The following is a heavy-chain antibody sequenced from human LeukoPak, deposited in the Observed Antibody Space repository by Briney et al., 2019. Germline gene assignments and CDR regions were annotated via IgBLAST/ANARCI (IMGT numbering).Heavy chain of an antibody. V-gene: IGHV4-4*09. J-gene: IGHJ6*03. CDR3: ARQGNWNYYCYMDV. CDR1: GGSISSYY. Sequence: SESLSLTCTVSGGSISSYYWSWIRQPPGKGLEWIGYIYTSGSTNYNPSLKSRVTISVDTSKNQFSLKLSSVTAADTAVYYCARQGNWNYYCYMDVWGKGTTVTVSS. D-gene: IGHD1-20*01. CDR2: IYTSGST.